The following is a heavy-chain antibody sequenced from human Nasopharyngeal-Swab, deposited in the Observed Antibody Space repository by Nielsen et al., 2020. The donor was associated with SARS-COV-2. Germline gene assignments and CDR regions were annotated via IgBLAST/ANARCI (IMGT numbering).Heavy chain of an antibody. Sequence: SLKISCAASGFTFDDYAMPWVRPAPGKGLEWVSGISWNSGSIGYADSVKGRFTISRDNAKNSLYLQMNSLRAEDTALYYCAKARISGYSFIPFDYWGQGTLVTVSS. CDR3: AKARISGYSFIPFDY. V-gene: IGHV3-9*01. CDR1: GFTFDDYA. CDR2: ISWNSGSI. D-gene: IGHD5-18*01. J-gene: IGHJ4*02.